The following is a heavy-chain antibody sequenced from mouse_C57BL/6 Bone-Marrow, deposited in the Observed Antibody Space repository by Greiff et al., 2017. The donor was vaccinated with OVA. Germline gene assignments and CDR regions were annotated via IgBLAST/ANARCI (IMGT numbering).Heavy chain of an antibody. Sequence: EVKLQESGPVLVKPGASVKMSCKASGYTFTDYYMNWVKQSHGKSLEWIGVINPYNGGTSYNQKFKGKATLTVDKSSSTAYMELNSLTSEDSAVYYCARWLRPYYYAMDYWGQGTSVTVSS. CDR2: INPYNGGT. V-gene: IGHV1-19*01. CDR3: ARWLRPYYYAMDY. D-gene: IGHD3-2*02. J-gene: IGHJ4*01. CDR1: GYTFTDYY.